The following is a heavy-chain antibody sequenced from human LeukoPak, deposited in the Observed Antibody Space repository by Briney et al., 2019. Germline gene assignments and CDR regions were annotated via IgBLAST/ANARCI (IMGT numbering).Heavy chain of an antibody. CDR1: GFTFSSYG. Sequence: GGSLRLSCEASGFTFSSYGMHWVRQAPGKGLEWVAVISYDGSNKYYADSVKGRFTISRDNSKNTLYLQRNSLRAEDTAVYYCATEMATTTNVDYWGQGTLVTVSS. J-gene: IGHJ4*02. CDR2: ISYDGSNK. CDR3: ATEMATTTNVDY. V-gene: IGHV3-30*03. D-gene: IGHD5-24*01.